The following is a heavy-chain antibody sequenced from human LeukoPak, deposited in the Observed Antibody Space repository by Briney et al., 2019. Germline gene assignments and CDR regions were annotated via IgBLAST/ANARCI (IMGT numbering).Heavy chain of an antibody. Sequence: GGSLRLSCEASGFTFSTYWMSWVRQAPGKGLEWVANVKPDGSDQYYVDSVKGRFTISRDDTKNSLYLRMNSLRAEDTAVYYCARAGSLYFQYWGQGTLVTVSS. J-gene: IGHJ4*02. CDR3: ARAGSLYFQY. CDR1: GFTFSTYW. CDR2: VKPDGSDQ. V-gene: IGHV3-7*03.